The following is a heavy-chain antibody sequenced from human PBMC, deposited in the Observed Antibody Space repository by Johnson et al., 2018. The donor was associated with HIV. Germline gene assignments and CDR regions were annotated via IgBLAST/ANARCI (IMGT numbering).Heavy chain of an antibody. CDR3: AIGPPWQLELRGNAFDI. CDR2: IGTAGDT. V-gene: IGHV3-13*01. D-gene: IGHD1-26*01. Sequence: MLLVESGGGLVQPGGSLRLSCAASGFTFSSYDMHWVRQATGKGLEWVSAIGTAGDTYYPGSVKGRFTISRENAKNSLYLQMNSLRAGDTAVYYCAIGPPWQLELRGNAFDIWGQGTLFTVSS. CDR1: GFTFSSYD. J-gene: IGHJ3*02.